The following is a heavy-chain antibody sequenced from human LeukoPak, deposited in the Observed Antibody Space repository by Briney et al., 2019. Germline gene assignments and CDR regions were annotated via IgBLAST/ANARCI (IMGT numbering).Heavy chain of an antibody. CDR3: ARGPRHVVPAAIPWFDP. CDR2: INHSGST. Sequence: SETLSLACAVYGGSFSGYYWSWIRQPPGKGLEWIGEINHSGSTNYNPSLKSRVTISVDTSKNQFSLKPSSVTAADTAVYYCARGPRHVVPAAIPWFDPWGQGTLVTVSS. V-gene: IGHV4-34*01. D-gene: IGHD2-2*02. CDR1: GGSFSGYY. J-gene: IGHJ5*02.